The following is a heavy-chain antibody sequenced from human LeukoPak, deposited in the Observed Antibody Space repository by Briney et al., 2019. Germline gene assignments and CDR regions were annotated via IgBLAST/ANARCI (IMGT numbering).Heavy chain of an antibody. CDR1: GYTFTSYG. CDR3: ARDNDSRDPPHF. J-gene: IGHJ4*02. Sequence: ASVKVSCKASGYTFTSYGISWVRQAPGQGLEWMGWISAYNGNTNYAQKLQGRVTMTTDTSTSTAYMELRSLRSEDTAVYYCARDNDSRDPPHFWGQGTLVTVSS. V-gene: IGHV1-18*01. D-gene: IGHD3-16*01. CDR2: ISAYNGNT.